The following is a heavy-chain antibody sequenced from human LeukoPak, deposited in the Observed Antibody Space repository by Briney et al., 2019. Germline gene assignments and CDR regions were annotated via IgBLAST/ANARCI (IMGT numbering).Heavy chain of an antibody. CDR1: GYTFTSYG. CDR3: AKLDRWSYYDFWSGYHDY. CDR2: ISAYNGNT. Sequence: GASVKVSCKASGYTFTSYGISWVRQAPGQGLEWMGWISAYNGNTNYAQKLQGRVTMTTDTSTSTAYMELRSLRSDDTAVYYCAKLDRWSYYDFWSGYHDYWGQGTLVTVSS. D-gene: IGHD3-3*01. V-gene: IGHV1-18*01. J-gene: IGHJ4*02.